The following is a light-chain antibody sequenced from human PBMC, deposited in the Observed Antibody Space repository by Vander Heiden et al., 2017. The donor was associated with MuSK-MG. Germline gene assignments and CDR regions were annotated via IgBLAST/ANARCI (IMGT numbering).Light chain of an antibody. V-gene: IGKV4-1*01. CDR3: QQYYSTPYT. Sequence: TINCKSSQSVLYSSNNKNYLAWYQQKPGQPPKLLIYWASTRESGVPDRFSGSGSGTDFTLTISSLQAEDVAVYYCQQYYSTPYTFGQGTKLEIK. CDR1: QSVLYSSNNKNY. J-gene: IGKJ2*01. CDR2: WAS.